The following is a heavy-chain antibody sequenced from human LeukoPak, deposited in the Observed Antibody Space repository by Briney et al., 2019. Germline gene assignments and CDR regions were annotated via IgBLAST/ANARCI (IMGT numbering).Heavy chain of an antibody. CDR2: ISPNSGGV. D-gene: IGHD2-15*01. J-gene: IGHJ5*01. CDR1: GYTFATYY. Sequence: ASVKVSCKASGYTFATYYMHRVRQAPGQGLEWVGWISPNSGGVNYAQKFQGRVTMTRDTSISTAYMELSRLRSDDTAVYYCARPGYCGGGSCSDWFDSWGQGTLVTVSS. CDR3: ARPGYCGGGSCSDWFDS. V-gene: IGHV1-2*02.